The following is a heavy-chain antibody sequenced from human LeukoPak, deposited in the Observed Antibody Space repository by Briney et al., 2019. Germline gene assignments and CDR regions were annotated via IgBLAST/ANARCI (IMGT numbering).Heavy chain of an antibody. CDR2: IYHSGST. CDR1: GGSISSGGYY. CDR3: ARGGDCTNGVCYPDY. V-gene: IGHV4-30-2*01. J-gene: IGHJ4*02. D-gene: IGHD2-8*01. Sequence: SQTLSLTCTVSGGSISSGGYYWSWIRQPPGKGLEWIGYIYHSGSTYCNPSLKSRVTISVDRSKNQFSLKLSSVTAADTAVYYCARGGDCTNGVCYPDYWGQGTLVTVSS.